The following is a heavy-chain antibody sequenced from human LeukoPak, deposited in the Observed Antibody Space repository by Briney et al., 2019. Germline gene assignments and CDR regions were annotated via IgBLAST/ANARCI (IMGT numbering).Heavy chain of an antibody. CDR3: ARDRSYCSGGSCYYYYYGMDV. CDR2: IYYSGST. V-gene: IGHV4-31*03. CDR1: GGSISSGGYY. D-gene: IGHD2-15*01. Sequence: PSETLSLTCTVSGGSISSGGYYWSWIRQHPGKGLEWIGYIYYSGSTYYNPSLKSRVTISVDTSKNQFSLKLSSVTAADTAAYYCARDRSYCSGGSCYYYYYGMDVWGKGTTVTVSS. J-gene: IGHJ6*04.